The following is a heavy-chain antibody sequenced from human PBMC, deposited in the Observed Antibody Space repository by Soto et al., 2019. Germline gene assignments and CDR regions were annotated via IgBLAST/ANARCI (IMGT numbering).Heavy chain of an antibody. Sequence: SETLSLTCTVSGGSISSSSYYWGWIRQPPGKGLEWIGSIYYSGSTYYNPSLKSRVTISVDTSKNQFSLKLSSVTAADTAVYYCATNLKERAVAGKDWFDPCGQGTLVTVSS. J-gene: IGHJ5*02. CDR1: GGSISSSSYY. D-gene: IGHD6-19*01. CDR3: ATNLKERAVAGKDWFDP. V-gene: IGHV4-39*01. CDR2: IYYSGST.